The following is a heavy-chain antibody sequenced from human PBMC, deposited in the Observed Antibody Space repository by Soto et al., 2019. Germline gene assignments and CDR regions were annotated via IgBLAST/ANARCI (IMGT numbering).Heavy chain of an antibody. CDR3: ARHDFWSGYYNYYGMDV. Sequence: SETLSLTCAVYGGSFSGYYWSWIRQPPGKGLEWIGEINHSGSTNYNPSLKSRVTISVDTSKNQFSLKLSSVTAADTAVYYCARHDFWSGYYNYYGMDVWGQGTTVTVSS. D-gene: IGHD3-3*01. CDR1: GGSFSGYY. CDR2: INHSGST. J-gene: IGHJ6*02. V-gene: IGHV4-34*01.